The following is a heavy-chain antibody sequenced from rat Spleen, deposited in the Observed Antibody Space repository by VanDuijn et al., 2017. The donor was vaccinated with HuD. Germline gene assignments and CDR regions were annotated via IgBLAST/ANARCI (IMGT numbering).Heavy chain of an antibody. CDR1: GFTFSNYD. Sequence: EVQLMESGGGLVQPGRSMKLSCLASGFTFSNYDMAWVSQAPTKGLEWVASISPSGGSTYYRDSVKGRFTVSRDNAKSTLYLQMDSLRSEDTATDYCERHHVLPGFLLDYWGQGVMVTVSS. V-gene: IGHV5-25*01. CDR2: ISPSGGST. J-gene: IGHJ2*01. D-gene: IGHD1-4*01. CDR3: ERHHVLPGFLLDY.